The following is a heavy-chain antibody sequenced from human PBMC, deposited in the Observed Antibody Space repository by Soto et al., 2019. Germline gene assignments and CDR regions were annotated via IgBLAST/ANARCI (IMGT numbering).Heavy chain of an antibody. D-gene: IGHD6-13*01. J-gene: IGHJ5*02. CDR3: ARADSGSWYLGGA. CDR1: GESVSRDSSA. CDR2: TYYRSKWYT. V-gene: IGHV6-1*01. Sequence: SQTLSLTCAISGESVSRDSSAWNWIRQSPSRGLEWLGRTYYRSKWYTDYAVSVKSRRTINPDPPKNQFSLQLNSVTPEDTAVYYCARADSGSWYLGGAWGQGTLVTVS.